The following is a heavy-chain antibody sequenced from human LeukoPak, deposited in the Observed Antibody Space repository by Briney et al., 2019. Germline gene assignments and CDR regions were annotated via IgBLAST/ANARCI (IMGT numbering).Heavy chain of an antibody. CDR2: ISYDGSNK. D-gene: IGHD3-22*01. CDR3: ATDSSGYPKYFQH. V-gene: IGHV3-30*04. Sequence: GRSLRLSCAASGFTFSSYAMHWVRQAPGKGLEWVAVISYDGSNKYYADSVKGRFTISRDNSKNTLYLQMNSLRAEDTAVYYCATDSSGYPKYFQHWGQGTLVTVSS. J-gene: IGHJ1*01. CDR1: GFTFSSYA.